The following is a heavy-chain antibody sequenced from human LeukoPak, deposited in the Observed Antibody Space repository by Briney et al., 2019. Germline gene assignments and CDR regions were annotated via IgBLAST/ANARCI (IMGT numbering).Heavy chain of an antibody. V-gene: IGHV4-39*01. CDR1: GGAISSSRYY. CDR3: ARHNRAAANTGTYFDY. J-gene: IGHJ4*02. D-gene: IGHD6-13*01. Sequence: PSETLSLTCTVSGGAISSSRYYWGWIRQPPGKGLEWIGTVYYSGSTYSNPSLKSRVIISVDTSKNQLSLKLTSVTAADTAVYYCARHNRAAANTGTYFDYWGQGTLVTVSS. CDR2: VYYSGST.